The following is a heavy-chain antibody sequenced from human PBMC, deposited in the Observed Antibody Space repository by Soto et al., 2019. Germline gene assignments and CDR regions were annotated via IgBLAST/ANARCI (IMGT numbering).Heavy chain of an antibody. Sequence: ASVKVSCKASGYTFGIYGISWVRQVPGKGPEWMGWISADNGDTKYAQRMQGRVTMTTDTATSTAYMELRSLRSDDTAVYYCARDRSYYYGSSGYPFDFWGQGSLVTVSS. CDR2: ISADNGDT. CDR3: ARDRSYYYGSSGYPFDF. J-gene: IGHJ4*02. V-gene: IGHV1-18*01. CDR1: GYTFGIYG. D-gene: IGHD3-22*01.